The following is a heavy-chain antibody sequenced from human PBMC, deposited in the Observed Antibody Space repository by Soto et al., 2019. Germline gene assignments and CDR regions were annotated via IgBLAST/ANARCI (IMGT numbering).Heavy chain of an antibody. D-gene: IGHD3-22*01. V-gene: IGHV5-10-1*01. CDR1: RHSSAGDW. CDR2: IDPSSAQT. J-gene: IGHJ4*02. Sequence: PVESLTITCNGSRHSSAGDWNTWVRQKPGKEFEWMEQIDPSSAQTYYSPSFRGHVTVSVTMAITTVFLQWSSVRASDTAMYYCARQIYDSDTGPKFQSYFESGYQGTPVAVSS. CDR3: ARQIYDSDTGPKFQSYFES.